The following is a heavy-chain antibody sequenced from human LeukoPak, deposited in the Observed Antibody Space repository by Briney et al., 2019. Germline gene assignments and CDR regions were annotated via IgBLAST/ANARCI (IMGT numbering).Heavy chain of an antibody. CDR1: GYTFTGYY. J-gene: IGHJ4*02. CDR2: INPNSGGT. V-gene: IGHV1-2*02. D-gene: IGHD2-21*02. CDR3: ARDGSTAILPRDY. Sequence: ASVKVSCKASGYTFTGYYMHWVRQAPGQGLEWMGWINPNSGGTNYAQKFQGRVTMTRDTSISTAYMELSRLRSDDTAVYYCARDGSTAILPRDYWGQGTLVTVSS.